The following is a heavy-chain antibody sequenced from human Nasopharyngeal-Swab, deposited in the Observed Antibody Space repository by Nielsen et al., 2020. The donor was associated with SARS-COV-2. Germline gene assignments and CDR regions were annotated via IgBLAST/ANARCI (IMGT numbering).Heavy chain of an antibody. D-gene: IGHD1-1*01. Sequence: GESLKISCVASGFTFRSRSMNWVRQAPGKGLEWVSYINGDSSAKYYVDSVKGRFTISRDNAKNSLYLQMNSLRVEDTVVYYCVRDGYTTGRNDAFDIWGQGTMVTVSS. J-gene: IGHJ3*02. CDR1: GFTFRSRS. V-gene: IGHV3-48*01. CDR2: INGDSSAK. CDR3: VRDGYTTGRNDAFDI.